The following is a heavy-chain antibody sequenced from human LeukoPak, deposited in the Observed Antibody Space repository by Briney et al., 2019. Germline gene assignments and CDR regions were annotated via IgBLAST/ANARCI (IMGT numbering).Heavy chain of an antibody. D-gene: IGHD6-19*01. Sequence: ASVKVSFKASAYTFTDYALHWVRQAPGQSHERMGWIPTGRSDTQYSQAFQLRITITRDKSASTVSMDLSALRSEDTAVYYCARGGKQWRGGNYFDSWGQGTLVAVSS. J-gene: IGHJ4*02. V-gene: IGHV1-3*03. CDR3: ARGGKQWRGGNYFDS. CDR1: AYTFTDYA. CDR2: IPTGRSDT.